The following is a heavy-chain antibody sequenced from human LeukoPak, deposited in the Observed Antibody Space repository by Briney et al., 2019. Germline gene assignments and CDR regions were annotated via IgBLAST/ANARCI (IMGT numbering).Heavy chain of an antibody. CDR2: IYYSGST. D-gene: IGHD3-3*01. J-gene: IGHJ5*02. V-gene: IGHV4-59*12. CDR1: GGSISSYY. Sequence: SETLSLTCTVSGGSISSYYWSWIRQPPGKGLEWIGYIYYSGSTNYNPSLKSRVTISVDTSKNQFSLKLSSVTAADTAVYYCARGRSITIFGVVRGWFDPWGQGTLVTVSS. CDR3: ARGRSITIFGVVRGWFDP.